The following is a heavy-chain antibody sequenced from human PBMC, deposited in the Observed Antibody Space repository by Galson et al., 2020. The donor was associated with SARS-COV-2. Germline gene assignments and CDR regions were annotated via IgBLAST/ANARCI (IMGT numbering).Heavy chain of an antibody. J-gene: IGHJ4*02. V-gene: IGHV3-23*01. Sequence: GGSLRLSCAASGFTFSSFPMSWVRQSPGKGLEWVSGISDDSGVNTFYADSVKGRFTISRDNFKNTLYLQMNSLRADDTAVYYCARRAWLGFWGQGTLVTVSS. CDR3: ARRAWLGF. D-gene: IGHD5-12*01. CDR1: GFTFSSFP. CDR2: ISDDSGVNT.